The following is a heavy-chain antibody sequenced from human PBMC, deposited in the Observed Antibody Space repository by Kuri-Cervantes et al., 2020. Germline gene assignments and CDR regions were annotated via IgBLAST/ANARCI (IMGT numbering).Heavy chain of an antibody. V-gene: IGHV3-48*02. J-gene: IGHJ4*02. Sequence: GGSLRLSCAASGFTLSNYNMNWVRQAPGKGLEWVSYISSNSQTIFYADSVKGRFTISRDNARDSLYLQMNSLRDEDTAVYYCARDPSGSPGYWGQGTLVTVSS. CDR1: GFTLSNYN. D-gene: IGHD1-26*01. CDR2: ISSNSQTI. CDR3: ARDPSGSPGY.